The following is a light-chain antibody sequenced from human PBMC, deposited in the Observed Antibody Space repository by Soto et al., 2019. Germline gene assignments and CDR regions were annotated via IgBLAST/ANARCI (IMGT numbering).Light chain of an antibody. J-gene: IGKJ1*01. V-gene: IGKV1-39*01. CDR2: RAS. CDR1: QTISTF. Sequence: DIQMTQSPLSLSASVGDRVTISCRASQTISTFLNWYQQKPGTAPRLLIYRASSVNSGVPPRFSGSGSGRDFTLTISSLRPEDIATYFCQQSYSSPPWTFGQGTKVDIK. CDR3: QQSYSSPPWT.